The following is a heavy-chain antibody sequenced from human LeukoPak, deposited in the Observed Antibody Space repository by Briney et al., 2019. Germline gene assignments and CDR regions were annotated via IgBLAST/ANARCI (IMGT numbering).Heavy chain of an antibody. V-gene: IGHV3-23*01. CDR3: ARDRGYCSGGSCYRPKDY. CDR2: ISGSGGST. D-gene: IGHD2-15*01. J-gene: IGHJ4*02. Sequence: GGSLGLSCAASGFTFSSYAMSWVRQAPGKGLEWVSAISGSGGSTYYADSVKGRFTISRDNSKNTLYLQMNSLRAEDTAVYYCARDRGYCSGGSCYRPKDYWGQGTLVTVSS. CDR1: GFTFSSYA.